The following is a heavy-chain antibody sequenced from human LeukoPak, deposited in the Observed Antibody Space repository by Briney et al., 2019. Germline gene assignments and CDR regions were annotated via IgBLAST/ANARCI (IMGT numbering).Heavy chain of an antibody. J-gene: IGHJ4*02. CDR3: ARGIAAAGNDY. D-gene: IGHD6-13*01. CDR2: IYYTGTT. CDR1: GFIVSSNY. V-gene: IGHV3-53*01. Sequence: PGGSLRLSCAASGFIVSSNYMSWVRQAPGKGLEWVSVIYYTGTTYYADSVKGRFTISRDNSENTVYLQMNSLRAEDTAVYYCARGIAAAGNDYWGQGTLVTVST.